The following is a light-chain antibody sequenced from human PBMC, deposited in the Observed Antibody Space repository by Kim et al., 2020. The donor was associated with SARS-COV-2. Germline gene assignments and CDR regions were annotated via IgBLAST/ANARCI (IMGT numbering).Light chain of an antibody. CDR2: AAS. CDR3: QQSYSSLWT. V-gene: IGKV1-39*01. Sequence: AFVGDRVTITCRASQSINKYLNWYQQKPGKAPKLLIYAASSLQSGAPSRFSGSGSGTEFILTISSLQPEDSATYFCQQSYSSLWTFGQGTKVDIK. J-gene: IGKJ1*01. CDR1: QSINKY.